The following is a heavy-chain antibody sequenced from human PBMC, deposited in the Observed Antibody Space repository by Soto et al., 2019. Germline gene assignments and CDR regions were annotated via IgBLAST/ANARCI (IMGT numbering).Heavy chain of an antibody. CDR1: GFTFSSYW. V-gene: IGHV3-74*03. J-gene: IGHJ4*02. D-gene: IGHD4-4*01. CDR3: ARDGLVTTAGVDFDY. Sequence: EVQLAESGGGLVQPGGSLRLSCAASGFTFSSYWMHWVRQAPGKGLVWVSRIKSDGSITTYADSVKGRFTISRDNDKNTLYLQMNSLRAEDTAVYYCARDGLVTTAGVDFDYWGQGTLVTVSS. CDR2: IKSDGSIT.